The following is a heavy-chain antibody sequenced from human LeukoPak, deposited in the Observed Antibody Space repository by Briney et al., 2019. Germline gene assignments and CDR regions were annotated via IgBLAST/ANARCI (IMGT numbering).Heavy chain of an antibody. CDR3: AVVFAPLLGDDAFDI. J-gene: IGHJ3*02. Sequence: PSETPSLTCTVSGGSISSSSYYWGWIRQPPGKGLEWIGEINHSGSTNYNPSLKSRVTISVDTSKNQFSLKLSSVTAADTAVYYCAVVFAPLLGDDAFDIWGQGTMVTVSS. D-gene: IGHD3-16*01. CDR1: GGSISSSSYY. V-gene: IGHV4-39*05. CDR2: INHSGST.